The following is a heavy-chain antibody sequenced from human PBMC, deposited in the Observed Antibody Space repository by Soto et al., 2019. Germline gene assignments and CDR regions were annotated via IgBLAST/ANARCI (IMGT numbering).Heavy chain of an antibody. Sequence: GESLKISCKGSGSSFTSYWIGWVRQMPGKGLEWMGIIYPGDSDTRYSPSFQGQVTISADKSISTAYLQWSSLKASDTAMYYCARPGLVDCSGGSCNPLHFDYWGQGTLVTVSS. CDR3: ARPGLVDCSGGSCNPLHFDY. CDR1: GSSFTSYW. V-gene: IGHV5-51*01. D-gene: IGHD2-15*01. J-gene: IGHJ4*02. CDR2: IYPGDSDT.